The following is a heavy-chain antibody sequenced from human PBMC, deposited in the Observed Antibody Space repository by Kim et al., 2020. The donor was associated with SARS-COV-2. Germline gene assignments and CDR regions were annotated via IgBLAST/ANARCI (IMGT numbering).Heavy chain of an antibody. CDR3: AKDLYGCGGSCPSGSDYYYYGMDV. CDR2: ISGSGGST. D-gene: IGHD2-15*01. Sequence: GGSLRLSCAASGFTFSSYAMSWVRQAPGKGLEWVSAISGSGGSTYYADSVKGRFTISRDNSKNTLYLQMNSLRAEDTAVYYCAKDLYGCGGSCPSGSDYYYYGMDVWGQGSTVTVSS. V-gene: IGHV3-23*01. J-gene: IGHJ6*02. CDR1: GFTFSSYA.